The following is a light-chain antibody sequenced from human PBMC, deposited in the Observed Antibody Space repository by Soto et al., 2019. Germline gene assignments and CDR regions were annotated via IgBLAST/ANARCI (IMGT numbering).Light chain of an antibody. CDR1: QGISNY. J-gene: IGKJ3*01. V-gene: IGKV1-27*01. CDR3: QKYNSAPPFT. Sequence: DIQMTQSPSSLSASVGDRVTITCRASQGISNYLAWYQQKPGKVPKLLIYAASTLQSGVPSRFSGSGSGTDFTLNISSLQPEDVAAYYFQKYNSAPPFTFGPGTKVHIK. CDR2: AAS.